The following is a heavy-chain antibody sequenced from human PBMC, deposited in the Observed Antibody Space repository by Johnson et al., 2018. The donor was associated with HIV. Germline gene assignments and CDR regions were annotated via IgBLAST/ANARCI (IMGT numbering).Heavy chain of an antibody. CDR2: ISYDGSNK. CDR3: AKDVELHGAFDI. Sequence: QMLLVESGGGLVQPGRSLRLSCAASGFTFSSYAMHWVRQAPGKGLEWVAVISYDGSNKYYADSVKGRFTISRDNAKNSLYLQMNSLRAEDTAVYYCAKDVELHGAFDIWGQGTMVTVSS. V-gene: IGHV3-30*04. D-gene: IGHD1-26*01. CDR1: GFTFSSYA. J-gene: IGHJ3*02.